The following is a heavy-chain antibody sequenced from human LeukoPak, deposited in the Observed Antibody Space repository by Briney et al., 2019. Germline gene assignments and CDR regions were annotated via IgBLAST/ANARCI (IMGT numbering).Heavy chain of an antibody. CDR1: GGSFSGYY. D-gene: IGHD3-3*01. CDR3: ARGPKCITIFGVVIRNWFDP. Sequence: PSETLSLTCAVYGGSFSGYYWSWIRQPPGKGLEWIGEINHSGSTNYNPSLKSRVTISVDTSKNQFSLKLSSVTAADTAVYYCARGPKCITIFGVVIRNWFDPWGQGTLVTVSS. J-gene: IGHJ5*02. CDR2: INHSGST. V-gene: IGHV4-34*01.